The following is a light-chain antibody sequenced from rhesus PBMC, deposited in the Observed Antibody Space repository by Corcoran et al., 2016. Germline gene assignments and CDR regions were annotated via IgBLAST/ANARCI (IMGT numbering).Light chain of an antibody. V-gene: IGKV3-42*02. Sequence: ETVVTQSPATLSLSPGERATLSCRASQSVGSNLAWYRQKPGQAPKLLIYDASSRETGIPDRFSGSGSGTEFTLTISSLEPEEVGVYYCHQYNNWWTFGQGTKVEIK. J-gene: IGKJ1*01. CDR1: QSVGSN. CDR2: DAS. CDR3: HQYNNWWT.